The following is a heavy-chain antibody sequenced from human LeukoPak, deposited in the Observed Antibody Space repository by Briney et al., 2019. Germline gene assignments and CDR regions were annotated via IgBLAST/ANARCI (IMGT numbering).Heavy chain of an antibody. J-gene: IGHJ4*02. CDR2: IYTSGST. Sequence: PSQTLSLTCTVSGASISSGGNYWSWIRQPAGKGLEWIGRIYTSGSTNYNPSLKSRVTISVDTSKNQFSLKLSSVTAADTAVCYCARSGRITMIFDYWGQGTLVTVSS. CDR1: GASISSGGNY. D-gene: IGHD3-22*01. V-gene: IGHV4-61*02. CDR3: ARSGRITMIFDY.